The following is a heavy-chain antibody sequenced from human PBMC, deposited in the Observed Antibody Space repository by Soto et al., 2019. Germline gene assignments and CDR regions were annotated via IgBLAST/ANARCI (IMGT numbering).Heavy chain of an antibody. CDR3: ARAPVTTRIRPPNWFDP. CDR2: IYHSGST. J-gene: IGHJ5*02. D-gene: IGHD4-4*01. CDR1: GGSISSGGYS. Sequence: PSETLSLTCAVSGGSISSGGYSWSWIRQSPGKGLEWIGYIYHSGSTYYNPSLKSRVTISVDRSKNQFSLKLSSVTAADTAVYYCARAPVTTRIRPPNWFDPWGQGTLVTVSS. V-gene: IGHV4-30-2*06.